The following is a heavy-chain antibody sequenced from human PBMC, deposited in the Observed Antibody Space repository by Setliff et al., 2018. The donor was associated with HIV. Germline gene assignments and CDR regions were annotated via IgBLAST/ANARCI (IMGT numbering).Heavy chain of an antibody. CDR3: ARVEYYYDSSGYLAYYFDD. V-gene: IGHV1-18*01. D-gene: IGHD3-22*01. CDR2: ISAYNGNT. CDR1: GYTFTSYG. J-gene: IGHJ4*02. Sequence: ASVKVSCKAPGYTFTSYGISWVRQAPGQGLEWMGWISAYNGNTNYAQKLKGRVTMTTDTSTSTAYMELRSLRSDDTAVYYCARVEYYYDSSGYLAYYFDDWGQGTLVTVSS.